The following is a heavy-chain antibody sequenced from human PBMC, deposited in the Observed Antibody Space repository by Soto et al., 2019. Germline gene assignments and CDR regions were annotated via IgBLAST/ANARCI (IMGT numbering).Heavy chain of an antibody. V-gene: IGHV3-11*01. CDR1: GFTFSDYY. CDR2: ISSSGSTI. D-gene: IGHD6-6*01. J-gene: IGHJ6*02. CDR3: ARSCDSPERPEADRRGYYYYGMDV. Sequence: QVQLVESGGGVVKPGGSLRLSCAASGFTFSDYYMSWIRQAPGKGLERGSNISSSGSTIYYADSGKGRLTISRDNAKNARYLPMNSMSAEDTAVFYCARSCDSPERPEADRRGYYYYGMDVWGQGTTVTVSS.